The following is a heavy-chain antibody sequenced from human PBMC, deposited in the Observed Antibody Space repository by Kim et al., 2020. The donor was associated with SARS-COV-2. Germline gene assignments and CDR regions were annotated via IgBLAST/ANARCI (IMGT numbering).Heavy chain of an antibody. J-gene: IGHJ4*02. V-gene: IGHV3-48*02. CDR3: ARGATTGHYFT. CDR2: TI. Sequence: TIYYADSVKGRFTIARDNAKNSLYLQMNSLRDVDTAVYYCARGATTGHYFTWGQGTLVTVSS. D-gene: IGHD3-22*01.